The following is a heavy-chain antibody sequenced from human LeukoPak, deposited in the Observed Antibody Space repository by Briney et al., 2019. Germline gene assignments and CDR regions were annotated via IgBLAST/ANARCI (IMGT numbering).Heavy chain of an antibody. CDR2: ISNDASIT. CDR3: ARVIGGRYYDSRGSYFDY. Sequence: GGSLRLSCAASGFAFSGAWIHWVRQVPGKGLAWVSGISNDASITEYTGSVKGRFTISRDNDKKTVYLQMNSLRAEDTALYYCARVIGGRYYDSRGSYFDYWGQGTLVTVSS. D-gene: IGHD3-22*01. V-gene: IGHV3-74*03. J-gene: IGHJ4*02. CDR1: GFAFSGAW.